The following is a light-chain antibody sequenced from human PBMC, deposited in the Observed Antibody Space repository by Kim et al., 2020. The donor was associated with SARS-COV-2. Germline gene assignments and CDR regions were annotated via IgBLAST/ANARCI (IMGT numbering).Light chain of an antibody. V-gene: IGLV2-14*03. CDR1: SSLIGNYNY. J-gene: IGLJ2*01. CDR3: TSYTGANTVV. CDR2: DVI. Sequence: GQSITISCTGTSSLIGNYNYVSWYQQHPDKAPKLIIYDVIYRPAGVSTRFSGSKSGNTASLTISGLQAADEADYYCTSYTGANTVVFGGGTQLTVL.